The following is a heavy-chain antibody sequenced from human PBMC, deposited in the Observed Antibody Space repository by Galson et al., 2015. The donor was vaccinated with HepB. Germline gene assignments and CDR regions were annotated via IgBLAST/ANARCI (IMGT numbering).Heavy chain of an antibody. CDR2: IYYSGST. D-gene: IGHD3-9*01. V-gene: IGHV4-39*07. CDR1: GASISNKNFW. CDR3: ARAIGGIRYFDF. Sequence: LSLTCTVSGASISNKNFWWGWIRQPPGKGLEWIGSIYYSGSTYYNPSLETRVTISLDTSTNQFSLKVTSVTAADTAEYYCARAIGGIRYFDFWGQGTLVPVSS. J-gene: IGHJ4*02.